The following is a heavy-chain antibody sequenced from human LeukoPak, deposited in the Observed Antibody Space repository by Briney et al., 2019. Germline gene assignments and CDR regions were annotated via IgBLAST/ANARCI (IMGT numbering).Heavy chain of an antibody. CDR1: GFTFSSYS. J-gene: IGHJ4*02. V-gene: IGHV3-21*04. CDR3: AKDFRIGYSAHFDY. CDR2: ISSSSSYI. Sequence: GGSLRLSCAASGFTFSSYSMNWVRQAPGKGLEWVSSISSSSSYIYYADSVKGRFSISRDNSKNTLYLQMDSLRGEDTAVYYCAKDFRIGYSAHFDYWGQGALVTVSS. D-gene: IGHD2-21*01.